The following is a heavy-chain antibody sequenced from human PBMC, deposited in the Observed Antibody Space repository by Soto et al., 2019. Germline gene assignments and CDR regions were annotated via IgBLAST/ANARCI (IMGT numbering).Heavy chain of an antibody. D-gene: IGHD6-13*01. Sequence: PGESLKISCKGSGYSFTSYWIGWVRQMPGKGLEWMGIIYPGDSDTRYSPSFQGQVTISADKSINTAYLQWSSLKASDSAIYYCARRQELANFDHWGQGTLVTVSS. CDR3: ARRQELANFDH. V-gene: IGHV5-51*01. CDR1: GYSFTSYW. CDR2: IYPGDSDT. J-gene: IGHJ4*02.